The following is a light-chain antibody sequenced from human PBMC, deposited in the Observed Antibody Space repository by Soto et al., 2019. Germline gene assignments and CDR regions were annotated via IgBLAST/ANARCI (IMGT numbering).Light chain of an antibody. CDR3: RQRRSWPPTIT. Sequence: VLSQSPGRLSLSPGERATLSCRASQSVSTYLAWYQQRPGQAPRLLIYDASYRATDIPPRFSGSGSGTDFTLTISSLEPEDFAVYYCRQRRSWPPTITFGQGTRLEIK. CDR1: QSVSTY. V-gene: IGKV3-11*01. J-gene: IGKJ5*01. CDR2: DAS.